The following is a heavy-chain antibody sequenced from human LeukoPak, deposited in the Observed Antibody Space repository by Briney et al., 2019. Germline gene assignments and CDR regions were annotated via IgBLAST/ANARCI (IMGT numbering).Heavy chain of an antibody. Sequence: SETLSLTCAVYGGSFSGYYWSWIRQPPGKGLEWIGEINHSGSTNYNPSLKSRVTISVDTSKNQFSLKLSSVTAADTAVYYCERYGHSIWFGVSYYYYGMDVWGQGTTVTVSS. D-gene: IGHD3-10*01. CDR3: ERYGHSIWFGVSYYYYGMDV. CDR1: GGSFSGYY. V-gene: IGHV4-34*01. J-gene: IGHJ6*02. CDR2: INHSGST.